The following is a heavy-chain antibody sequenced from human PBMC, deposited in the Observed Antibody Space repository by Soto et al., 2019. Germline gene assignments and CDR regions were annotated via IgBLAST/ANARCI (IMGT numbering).Heavy chain of an antibody. D-gene: IGHD6-13*01. V-gene: IGHV1-2*02. CDR1: GYTFTGYY. CDR3: ARGGGPYSSSWYYYYYGMDV. Sequence: ASVKVSCKASGYTFTGYYMHWVRQAPGQGLEWMGWINPNSGGTNYAQKFQGRVTMTRDTSISTAYMELSRLRSDDTAVYYCARGGGPYSSSWYYYYYGMDVWRQGTTVTVS. CDR2: INPNSGGT. J-gene: IGHJ6*02.